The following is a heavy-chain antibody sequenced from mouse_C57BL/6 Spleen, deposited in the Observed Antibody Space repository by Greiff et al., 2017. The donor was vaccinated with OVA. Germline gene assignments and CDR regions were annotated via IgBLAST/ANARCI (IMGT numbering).Heavy chain of an antibody. CDR1: GYTFTDYE. V-gene: IGHV1-15*01. Sequence: QVQLQQSGAELVRPGASVTLSCKASGYTFTDYEMHWVKQTPVHGLEWIGAIDPETGGTAYNQKFKGKAILTADKSSSTAYMELRSLTSEDSAVYYCTRMGTYGNYVWFAYWGQGTLVTVSA. D-gene: IGHD2-1*01. CDR2: IDPETGGT. J-gene: IGHJ3*01. CDR3: TRMGTYGNYVWFAY.